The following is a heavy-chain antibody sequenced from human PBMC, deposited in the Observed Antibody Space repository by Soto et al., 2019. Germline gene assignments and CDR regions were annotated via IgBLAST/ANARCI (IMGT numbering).Heavy chain of an antibody. V-gene: IGHV1-18*01. J-gene: IGHJ5*02. D-gene: IGHD1-26*01. CDR2: VSAYNGNR. CDR1: GYTFTSYG. Sequence: QVQLVQSGAEVKKPGALVKVSCTASGYTFTSYGISWVRQAPGPGLEWRGWVSAYNGNRNDAQKLQRRVTMTTDTSTSTAYMELRSLRSDDTAVYYGARAGLIRGSYYVDNWFDPWGQGTLVTVSS. CDR3: ARAGLIRGSYYVDNWFDP.